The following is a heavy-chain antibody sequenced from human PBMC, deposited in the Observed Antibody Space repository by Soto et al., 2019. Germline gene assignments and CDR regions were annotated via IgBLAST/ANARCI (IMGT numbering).Heavy chain of an antibody. Sequence: VGSLRLSCAASGFTFSSYAMSWVRQAPGKGREWVSAISGSGGSTYYADSVKGRFTISRDNSKNALYLQMNSLRAEDTAVYYCAKDPLTATLGFHYGMDVWGQGTTVTVSS. D-gene: IGHD1-20*01. V-gene: IGHV3-23*01. J-gene: IGHJ6*02. CDR2: ISGSGGST. CDR1: GFTFSSYA. CDR3: AKDPLTATLGFHYGMDV.